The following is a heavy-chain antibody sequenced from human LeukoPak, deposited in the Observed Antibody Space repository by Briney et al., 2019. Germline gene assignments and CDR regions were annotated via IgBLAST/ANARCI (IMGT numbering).Heavy chain of an antibody. D-gene: IGHD6-13*01. J-gene: IGHJ4*02. Sequence: QPGGSPRLSCAAPGVPLSSYLITWVRPAPGEGLEWVANIKPDGTTKFYVDSVKGRFTISRDNALNSLYLQMNSLRAEDTAIYYCARSIPYGTTWYGRSDYWGQGTLVTVSS. V-gene: IGHV3-7*03. CDR3: ARSIPYGTTWYGRSDY. CDR2: IKPDGTTK. CDR1: GVPLSSYL.